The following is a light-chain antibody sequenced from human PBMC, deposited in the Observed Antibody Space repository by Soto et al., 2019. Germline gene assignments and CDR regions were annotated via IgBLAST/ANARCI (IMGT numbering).Light chain of an antibody. CDR1: SSDVGSYNL. Sequence: QSALTQPASVSGSPGQSITISCTGTSSDVGSYNLVSWYQQHPGKAPELMIYEVSKRPSGVSNRFSGSKSGNTASLTISGLQAKDEADYYCSSYAGSSNVFGTGTKLTVL. CDR2: EVS. CDR3: SSYAGSSNV. V-gene: IGLV2-23*02. J-gene: IGLJ1*01.